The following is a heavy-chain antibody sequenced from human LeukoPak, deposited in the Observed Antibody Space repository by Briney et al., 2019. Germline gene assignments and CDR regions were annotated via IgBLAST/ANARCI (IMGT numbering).Heavy chain of an antibody. CDR1: GFTFRNYA. J-gene: IGHJ3*02. CDR2: ISGSDGST. V-gene: IGHV3-23*01. D-gene: IGHD1-26*01. Sequence: GGSLRLSCAASGFTFRNYAMSWVRQAPGKGLEWVSSISGSDGSTYYADFVKGRFTVSRDNSKNTLYLQMNSLRAEDTAVYHCAKEKWAFDIWGQGTMVTVSS. CDR3: AKEKWAFDI.